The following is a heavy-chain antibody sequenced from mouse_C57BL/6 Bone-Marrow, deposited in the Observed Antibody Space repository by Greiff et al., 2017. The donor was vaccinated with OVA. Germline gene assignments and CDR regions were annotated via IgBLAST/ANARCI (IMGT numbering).Heavy chain of an antibody. V-gene: IGHV1-22*01. D-gene: IGHD2-5*01. CDR3: ARRSNYPPYYFDY. CDR1: GYTFTDYN. J-gene: IGHJ2*01. Sequence: EVQLQQSGPELVKPGASVKMSCKASGYTFTDYNMHWVKQSHGKSLEWIGYINPNNGGTSYNQKFKGKATLTVNKSSSTAYMELRSLTAEDSAVYYCARRSNYPPYYFDYWGQGTTLTVSS. CDR2: INPNNGGT.